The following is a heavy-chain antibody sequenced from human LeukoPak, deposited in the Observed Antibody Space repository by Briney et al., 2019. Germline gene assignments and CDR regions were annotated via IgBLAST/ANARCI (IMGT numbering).Heavy chain of an antibody. D-gene: IGHD5-18*01. CDR2: MNPNSGNT. J-gene: IGHJ6*03. V-gene: IGHV1-8*03. CDR3: ARGKYTAHRYPGYYYYYMDV. CDR1: GYTFTSYD. Sequence: ASVKVSCKASGYTFTSYDINWVRQATGQGLEWMGWMNPNSGNTGYAQKFQGRVTITRNTSISTAYMELSSLRSEDTAVYYCARGKYTAHRYPGYYYYYMDVWGKGTTVTVSS.